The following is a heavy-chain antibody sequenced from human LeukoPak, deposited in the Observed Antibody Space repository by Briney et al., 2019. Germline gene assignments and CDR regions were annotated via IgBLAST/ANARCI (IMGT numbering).Heavy chain of an antibody. J-gene: IGHJ4*02. V-gene: IGHV4-38-2*02. Sequence: PSETLSLTCTVSGYSIGSGYYWGWIRQPPGKGLEWIGSIYHSGGTYYNPSLKSRVTISVDTSKNQFSLKLTSVTAADTAVYYCASTITVTTDYWGQGTLVTVSS. D-gene: IGHD4-17*01. CDR3: ASTITVTTDY. CDR2: IYHSGGT. CDR1: GYSIGSGYY.